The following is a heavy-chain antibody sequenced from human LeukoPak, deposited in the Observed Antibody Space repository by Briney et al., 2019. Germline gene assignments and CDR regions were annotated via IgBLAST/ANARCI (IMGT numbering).Heavy chain of an antibody. CDR1: GYTFTSYG. V-gene: IGHV1-18*01. CDR3: AGDQDIVVVPARYNWFDP. CDR2: ISAYNGNT. Sequence: ASVKVSCKASGYTFTSYGISWVRQAPGQGLEWMGWISAYNGNTNYAQKLQGRVTMTTDTSTSTAYMELRSLRSDDTAVYYCAGDQDIVVVPARYNWFDPWGQGTLVTVSS. D-gene: IGHD2-2*01. J-gene: IGHJ5*02.